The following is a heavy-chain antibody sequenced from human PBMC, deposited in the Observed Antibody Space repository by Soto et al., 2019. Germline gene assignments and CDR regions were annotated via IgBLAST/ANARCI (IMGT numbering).Heavy chain of an antibody. V-gene: IGHV4-39*02. CDR2: IYYSGST. CDR3: ATQEVGGSYVYTFDP. J-gene: IGHJ5*02. CDR1: GGSISSSSYY. D-gene: IGHD1-26*01. Sequence: SETLSLTCTVSGGSISSSSYYWGWIRQPPGKGLEWIGSIYYSGSTYYNQSLKSRVTISVDTSKNNFSLKLSSVTAADTAVYYCATQEVGGSYVYTFDPWGQGTLVTVSS.